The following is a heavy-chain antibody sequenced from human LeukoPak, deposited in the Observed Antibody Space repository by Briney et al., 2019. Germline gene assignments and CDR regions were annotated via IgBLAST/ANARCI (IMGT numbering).Heavy chain of an antibody. D-gene: IGHD3-22*01. V-gene: IGHV3-23*01. CDR2: ISAGGGTT. CDR1: GFTFSDYA. CDR3: AKDMYYDP. Sequence: GGSLRLSCAASGFTFSDYAMSWVRQAPGKGLEWVSSISAGGGTTYYADSVKGRFTISRDYSSNTLYLQMSRLRADDTALYYCAKDMYYDPRGQGTLVTVSS. J-gene: IGHJ4*02.